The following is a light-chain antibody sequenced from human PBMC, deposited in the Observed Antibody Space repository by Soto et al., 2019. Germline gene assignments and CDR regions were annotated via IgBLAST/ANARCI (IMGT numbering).Light chain of an antibody. CDR2: DAS. J-gene: IGKJ4*01. CDR3: QQRSNWPST. V-gene: IGKV3-11*01. CDR1: QSVGGY. Sequence: PGERATLSCRASQSVGGYLAWYRQKPAQAPRLLIYDASSRAAGVPARFSGSGSGTDFTLTISSLEPEDFAVYYCQQRSNWPSTFGGGTKVEIK.